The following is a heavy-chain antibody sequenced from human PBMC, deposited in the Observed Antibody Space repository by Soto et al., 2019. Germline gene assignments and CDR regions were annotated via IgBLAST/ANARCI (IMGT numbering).Heavy chain of an antibody. CDR3: AREKQMATIGIDAFDI. V-gene: IGHV1-69*01. CDR2: IIPIFGTA. D-gene: IGHD5-12*01. CDR1: GGTFSSYA. J-gene: IGHJ3*02. Sequence: QVQLVQSGAEVKKPGSSVKVSCKASGGTFSSYAISWVRQAPGQGLEWMGGIIPIFGTANYAQKFQGRVTITADESTSTADMELSRLRSEDTAVYYCAREKQMATIGIDAFDIWGQGTMVTVSS.